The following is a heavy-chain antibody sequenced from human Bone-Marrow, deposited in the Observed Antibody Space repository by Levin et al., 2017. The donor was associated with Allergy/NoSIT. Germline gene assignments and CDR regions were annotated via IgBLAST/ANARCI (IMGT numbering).Heavy chain of an antibody. D-gene: IGHD2-15*01. V-gene: IGHV5-51*01. Sequence: GESLKISCKGSGYSFNNYWIGWVRQMPGKGLEWMGIIFPGDSDTRYSPSFQGQVTISADRSISTAYLQMNSLKTEDTAVYFCARYNCSGGGCFTLSAYNYWGQGTLVTVSS. CDR3: ARYNCSGGGCFTLSAYNY. CDR2: IFPGDSDT. CDR1: GYSFNNYW. J-gene: IGHJ4*02.